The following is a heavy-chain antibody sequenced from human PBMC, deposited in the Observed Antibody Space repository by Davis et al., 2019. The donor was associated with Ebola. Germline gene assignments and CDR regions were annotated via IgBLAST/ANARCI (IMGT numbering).Heavy chain of an antibody. V-gene: IGHV3-33*01. D-gene: IGHD1-20*01. CDR2: IWYDGSNK. CDR3: ARDGITGTN. J-gene: IGHJ4*02. Sequence: GESLKISCAASGFTFSSYGMHWVRQAPGKGLEWVAVIWYDGSNKYYADSVKGRFTISRDNSKNTLYLQMNSLRAEDTAVYYCARDGITGTNWGQGTLVTVSS. CDR1: GFTFSSYG.